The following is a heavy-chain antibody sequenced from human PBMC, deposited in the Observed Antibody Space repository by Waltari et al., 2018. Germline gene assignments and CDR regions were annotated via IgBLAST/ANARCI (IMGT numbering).Heavy chain of an antibody. D-gene: IGHD6-19*01. CDR2: FDSENGEP. CDR1: GYSLGELS. Sequence: QVQLVQSGAEVKKAGASVKVSCEVFGYSLGELSINWVGQAPGKGLEWMGGFDSENGEPVYAQKFQGRVTMTEDTSKDIAYMELSRLRSEDTAVYFCATDPVSGRHRDYWGQGTLVTVSS. J-gene: IGHJ4*02. V-gene: IGHV1-24*01. CDR3: ATDPVSGRHRDY.